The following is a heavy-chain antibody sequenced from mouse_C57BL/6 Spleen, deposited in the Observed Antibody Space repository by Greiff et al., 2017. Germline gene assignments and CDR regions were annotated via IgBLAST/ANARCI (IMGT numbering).Heavy chain of an antibody. CDR1: GFTFSDFY. CDR2: SRNKANDYTT. Sequence: EVKLVESGGGLVQSGRSLRLSCATSGFTFSDFYMEWVRQAPGKGLEWIAASRNKANDYTTEYSASVKGRFIVSRDTSQSILYLQMNALRAADTAIYYCARDAQLLTGWYFGVWGTGTTVTVSS. CDR3: ARDAQLLTGWYFGV. V-gene: IGHV7-1*01. J-gene: IGHJ1*03. D-gene: IGHD1-1*01.